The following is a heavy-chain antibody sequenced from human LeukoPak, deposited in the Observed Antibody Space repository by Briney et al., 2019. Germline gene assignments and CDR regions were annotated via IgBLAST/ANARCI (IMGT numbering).Heavy chain of an antibody. CDR3: ARGVPRLRLGKLSFRPFDY. J-gene: IGHJ4*02. V-gene: IGHV1-2*02. Sequence: PGASVKVSCKASGYTFTGYYMHWVRQAPGQGLEWMGWINPNSGGTNYAQKFQGRVTMTRDTSISTAYMELSRLRSDDTAVYYCARGVPRLRLGKLSFRPFDYWGQGTLVTVSS. CDR2: INPNSGGT. CDR1: GYTFTGYY. D-gene: IGHD3-16*02.